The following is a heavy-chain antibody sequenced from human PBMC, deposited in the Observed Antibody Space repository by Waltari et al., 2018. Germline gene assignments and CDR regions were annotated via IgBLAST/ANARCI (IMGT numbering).Heavy chain of an antibody. Sequence: QVQLQESGPGLVKPSETLSLTCVVSGYSISSGYYWGWIRQPPGKGLEWIGSIYHSGRPYYNPSLKSRVTISVDTSKNQFSLKLSSVTAADTAVYYCARVMLVIWAFDIWGQGTMVTVSS. D-gene: IGHD2-15*01. J-gene: IGHJ3*02. CDR1: GYSISSGYY. CDR2: IYHSGRP. V-gene: IGHV4-38-2*01. CDR3: ARVMLVIWAFDI.